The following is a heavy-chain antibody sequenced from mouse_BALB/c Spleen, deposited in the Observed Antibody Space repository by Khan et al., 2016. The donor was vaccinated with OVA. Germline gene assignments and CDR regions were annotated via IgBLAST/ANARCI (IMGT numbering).Heavy chain of an antibody. J-gene: IGHJ2*01. Sequence: EVQLQESGPGLVKPSQSLSLTCTVTGYSITSDYACNWIRQFPENKLEWMGFISYSGNTNYNPSLKSRISITRDTSKNQFFLQLNSVTTEDTATYYCARVYGGDFDYWGQGTTLTVSS. CDR1: GYSITSDYA. CDR3: ARVYGGDFDY. D-gene: IGHD1-1*01. CDR2: ISYSGNT. V-gene: IGHV3-2*02.